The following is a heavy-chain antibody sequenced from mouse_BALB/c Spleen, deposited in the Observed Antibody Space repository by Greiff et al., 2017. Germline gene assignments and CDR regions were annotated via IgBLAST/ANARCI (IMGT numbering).Heavy chain of an antibody. Sequence: VQLQQSGPELVKPGASVKISCKASGYTFTDYNMHWVKQSHGKSLEWIGYIYPYNGGTGYNQKFKSKATLTVDNSSSTAYMELRSLTSEDSAVYYCAYYYGSSWFAYWGQGTLVTVSA. CDR2: IYPYNGGT. CDR3: AYYYGSSWFAY. J-gene: IGHJ3*01. D-gene: IGHD1-1*01. CDR1: GYTFTDYN. V-gene: IGHV1S29*02.